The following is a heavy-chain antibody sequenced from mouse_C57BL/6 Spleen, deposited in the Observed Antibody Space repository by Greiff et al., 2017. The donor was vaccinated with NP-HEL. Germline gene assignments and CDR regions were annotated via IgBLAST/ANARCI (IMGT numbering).Heavy chain of an antibody. J-gene: IGHJ3*01. CDR2: IYPRSGNT. CDR3: AREGGWDGFAY. CDR1: GYTFTSYG. D-gene: IGHD4-1*01. V-gene: IGHV1-81*01. Sequence: VQLKESGAELARPGASVKLSCKASGYTFTSYGISWVKQRTGQGLEWIGEIYPRSGNTYYNEKFKGKATLTADKSSSTAYMELRSLTSEDSAVYFCAREGGWDGFAYWGQGTLVTVSA.